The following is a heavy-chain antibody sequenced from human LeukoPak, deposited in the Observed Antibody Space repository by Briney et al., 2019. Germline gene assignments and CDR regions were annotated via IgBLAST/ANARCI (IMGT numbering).Heavy chain of an antibody. J-gene: IGHJ5*02. Sequence: ASVKVSCKASGYTFTSYGISWVRQAPGQGLEWMGWISAYNGNTNYAQKLQGRVTMTTDTSTSTAYMELRSLRSDDTAVYYCARDPVWFGDYQSWFDPWGQGTLVTVSS. CDR2: ISAYNGNT. CDR1: GYTFTSYG. CDR3: ARDPVWFGDYQSWFDP. D-gene: IGHD3-10*01. V-gene: IGHV1-18*01.